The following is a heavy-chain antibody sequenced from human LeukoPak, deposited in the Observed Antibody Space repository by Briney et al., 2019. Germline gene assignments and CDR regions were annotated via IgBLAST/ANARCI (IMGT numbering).Heavy chain of an antibody. J-gene: IGHJ4*02. V-gene: IGHV3-23*01. CDR1: GFTLSSYA. D-gene: IGHD6-19*01. CDR2: ICGSGDST. CDR3: AKVGFISGWCEADY. Sequence: GGSLRLSCAASGFTLSSYAMSAVRQAPGKGVGWVSGICGSGDSTYYADSVKGRFTISRDNSRNTLYLQINTLRAQATAVNSGAKVGFISGWCEADYWGQGTLVTVSS.